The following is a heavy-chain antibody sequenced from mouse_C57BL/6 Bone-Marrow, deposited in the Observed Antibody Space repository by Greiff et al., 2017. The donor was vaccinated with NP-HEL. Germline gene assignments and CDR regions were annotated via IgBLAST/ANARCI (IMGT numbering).Heavy chain of an antibody. Sequence: VQLQQSGPELVKPGASVKISCKASGYSFTDYNMNWVKQSNGKSLEWIGVINPNYGTTSYNQKFKGKATLTVDQSSSTSYMQLNSLTSEDSAVYYCARSIKSTMVAWFAYWGQGTLVTVSA. CDR3: ARSIKSTMVAWFAY. J-gene: IGHJ3*01. CDR1: GYSFTDYN. CDR2: INPNYGTT. D-gene: IGHD2-2*01. V-gene: IGHV1-39*01.